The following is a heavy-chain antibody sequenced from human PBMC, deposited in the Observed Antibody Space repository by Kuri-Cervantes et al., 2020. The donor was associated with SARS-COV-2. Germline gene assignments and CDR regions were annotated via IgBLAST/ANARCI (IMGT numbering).Heavy chain of an antibody. CDR2: IYYSGST. D-gene: IGHD3-22*01. V-gene: IGHV4-39*07. Sequence: SETLSLTCTVSGGSISSGDYYWSWIRQPPGKGLEWIGSIYYSGSTYYNPSLKSRVTISVDTSKSQFSLNLTSVTAADTAVYYCAKETNYYDRSGYYYAWFDPWGQGTLVTVSS. CDR3: AKETNYYDRSGYYYAWFDP. CDR1: GGSISSGDYY. J-gene: IGHJ5*02.